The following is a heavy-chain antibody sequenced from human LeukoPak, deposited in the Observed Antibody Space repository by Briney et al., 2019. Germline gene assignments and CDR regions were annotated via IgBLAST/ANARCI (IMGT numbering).Heavy chain of an antibody. J-gene: IGHJ5*02. V-gene: IGHV1-46*01. CDR3: ARDDYGDWWFDP. CDR1: GYTFTSYY. D-gene: IGHD4-17*01. Sequence: ASVKVSCKASGYTFTSYYMHWVRLAPGQGLEWMGIINPSGGSTSYAQKFQGRVTMTRDTSTSTVYMELSSLRSEDTAVYYCARDDYGDWWFDPWGQGTLVTVSS. CDR2: INPSGGST.